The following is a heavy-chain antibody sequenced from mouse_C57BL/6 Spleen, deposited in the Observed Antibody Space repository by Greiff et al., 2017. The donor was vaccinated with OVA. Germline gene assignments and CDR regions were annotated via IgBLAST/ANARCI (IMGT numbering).Heavy chain of an antibody. CDR3: ARDDDYGNHGFDV. D-gene: IGHD2-1*01. V-gene: IGHV5-16*01. CDR2: INYDGSST. J-gene: IGHJ1*03. CDR1: GFTFSDYY. Sequence: EVMLVESEGGLVQPGSSMKLSCTASGFTFSDYYMAWVRQVPEKGLEWVANINYDGSSTYYLDSLKSRFIISRDNAKNILYLQMSSLKSEDTATYYCARDDDYGNHGFDVWGTGTTVTVSS.